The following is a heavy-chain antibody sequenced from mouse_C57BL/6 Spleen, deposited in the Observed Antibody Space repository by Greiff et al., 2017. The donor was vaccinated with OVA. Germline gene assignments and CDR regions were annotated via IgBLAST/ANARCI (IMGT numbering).Heavy chain of an antibody. CDR1: GYTFTSYW. CDR2: IYPGNSDT. Sequence: VQLQQSGTVLARPGASVKMSCKTSGYTFTSYWMHWVKQRPGQGLEWIGAIYPGNSDTSYNQKFTGKAKLTAVTSASTAYMELSSLTNADSAVYYCTRRGDFPYYFDYWGQGTTLTVSS. J-gene: IGHJ2*01. D-gene: IGHD2-13*01. CDR3: TRRGDFPYYFDY. V-gene: IGHV1-5*01.